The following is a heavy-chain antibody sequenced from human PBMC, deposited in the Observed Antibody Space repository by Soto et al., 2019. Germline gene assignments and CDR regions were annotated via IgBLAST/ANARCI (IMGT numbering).Heavy chain of an antibody. V-gene: IGHV3-33*01. CDR2: IWYDGSNK. D-gene: IGHD3-9*01. Sequence: GGSLRLSCAASGFTFSSYGMHWVRQAPGKGLEWVAVIWYDGSNKYYADSVKGRFTISRDNSKNTLYLQMNSLRAEDTAVYYCARDFEGGEGWFDPWGQGTLVTVSS. CDR3: ARDFEGGEGWFDP. J-gene: IGHJ5*02. CDR1: GFTFSSYG.